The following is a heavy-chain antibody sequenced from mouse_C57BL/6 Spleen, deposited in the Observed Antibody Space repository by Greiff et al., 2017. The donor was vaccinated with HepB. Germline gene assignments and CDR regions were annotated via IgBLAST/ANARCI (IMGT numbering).Heavy chain of an antibody. CDR1: GYTFTSYT. D-gene: IGHD2-4*01. J-gene: IGHJ2*01. V-gene: IGHV1-4*01. Sequence: QVQLQQSGAELARPGASVKMSCKASGYTFTSYTMHWVKQRPGQGLEWIGYINPSSGYTKYKQKFKDKATLTADKSSSTAYMQLSSLTSEDSAVYYCAREGIYYDYDEDYWGQGTTLTVSS. CDR3: AREGIYYDYDEDY. CDR2: INPSSGYT.